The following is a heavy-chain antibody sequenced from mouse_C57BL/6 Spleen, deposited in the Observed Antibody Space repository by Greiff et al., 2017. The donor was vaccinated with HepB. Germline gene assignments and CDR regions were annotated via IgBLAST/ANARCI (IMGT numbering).Heavy chain of an antibody. V-gene: IGHV14-3*01. Sequence: EVQGVESVAELVRPGASVKLSCTASGFNIKNTYMHWVKQRPEQGLEWIGRIDPANGNTKYAPKFQGKATITADTSSNTAYLQLSSLTSEDSAVYFGARSEYYGSSYYFDYWGQGTTLTVSS. CDR2: IDPANGNT. CDR3: ARSEYYGSSYYFDY. J-gene: IGHJ2*01. D-gene: IGHD1-1*01. CDR1: GFNIKNTY.